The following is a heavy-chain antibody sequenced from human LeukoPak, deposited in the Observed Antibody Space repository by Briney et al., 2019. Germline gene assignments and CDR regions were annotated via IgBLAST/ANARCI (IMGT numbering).Heavy chain of an antibody. CDR3: ASGGPGDPPQTAS. CDR2: INPSGGST. D-gene: IGHD7-27*01. V-gene: IGHV1-46*01. Sequence: GASVKVSCKASGYTFTSYYMHWVRQAPGQGLEWMGIINPSGGSTSYAQKFQGRVTMTRDTSISTAYMELSRLRSDDTAVYYCASGGPGDPPQTASWGQGTLVTVSS. J-gene: IGHJ5*02. CDR1: GYTFTSYY.